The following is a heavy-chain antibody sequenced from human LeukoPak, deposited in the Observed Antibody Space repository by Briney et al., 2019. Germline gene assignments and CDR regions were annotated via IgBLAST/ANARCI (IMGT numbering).Heavy chain of an antibody. CDR1: GYTFTSYY. CDR2: INPSGGST. D-gene: IGHD4-17*01. J-gene: IGHJ4*02. Sequence: GASVKVSCKASGYTFTSYYMHWVRQAPGQGLEWMGIINPSGGSTRYAQKFQGRVTMTRDTSTSTVYMELSSLRSEDTAVYYCATNPVTTKYFDYWGQGTLVTVSS. CDR3: ATNPVTTKYFDY. V-gene: IGHV1-46*01.